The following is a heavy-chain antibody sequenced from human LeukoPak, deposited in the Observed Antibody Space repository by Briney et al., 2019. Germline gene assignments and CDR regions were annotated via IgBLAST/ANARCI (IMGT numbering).Heavy chain of an antibody. CDR3: ARVLAMIRGAPFDY. Sequence: ASVKVSCKASGYTFTSYGMNRVRQAPGQGLEWMGWINTNTGNPTYAQGFTGRFVFSLDTSVSTAYLQISSLKAEDTAVYYCARVLAMIRGAPFDYWGQGTLVTVSS. CDR2: INTNTGNP. CDR1: GYTFTSYG. V-gene: IGHV7-4-1*02. J-gene: IGHJ4*02. D-gene: IGHD3-10*01.